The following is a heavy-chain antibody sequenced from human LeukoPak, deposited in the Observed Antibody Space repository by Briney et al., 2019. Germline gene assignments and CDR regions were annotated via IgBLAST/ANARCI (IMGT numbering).Heavy chain of an antibody. J-gene: IGHJ3*01. CDR1: GFTLSSYN. V-gene: IGHV3-21*06. CDR3: ASDSSVCEFDV. Sequence: TGGSLRLSCAASGFTLSSYNMNWVRQAPGKGLEWVSSISSSGSYIYYADLVKGRFTISRDNAENSLYLQMNSLRAEDTAVYYCASDSSVCEFDVWGQGTLVTVSS. CDR2: ISSSGSYI. D-gene: IGHD6-6*01.